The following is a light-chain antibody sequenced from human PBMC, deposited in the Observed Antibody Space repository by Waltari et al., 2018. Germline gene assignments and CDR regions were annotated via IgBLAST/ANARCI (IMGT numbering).Light chain of an antibody. CDR1: QSVGRS. Sequence: EIVLTQSPGTLSLYPGDRATLSCRTSQSVGRSLAWYQQKRGQAPRLLIYGASSRATGIPDRFSGSGSGTDFSLTISRLEPEDFAVYYCQHYVTLPVTFGQGTKVEIK. CDR3: QHYVTLPVT. CDR2: GAS. J-gene: IGKJ1*01. V-gene: IGKV3-20*01.